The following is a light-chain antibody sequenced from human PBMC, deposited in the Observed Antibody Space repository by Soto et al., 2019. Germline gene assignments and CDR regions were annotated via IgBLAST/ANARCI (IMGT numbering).Light chain of an antibody. V-gene: IGLV2-23*01. CDR1: SSDVGSYNL. CDR3: CSYAGSRV. CDR2: EGS. J-gene: IGLJ3*02. Sequence: QSALTQPASVSGPPGQSITISCTGTSSDVGSYNLVSWYQQHPGKAPKLMIYEGSKRPSGVSNRFSGSKSANTASLTISGLQAEDEADYYCCSYAGSRVFGGGTKVTVL.